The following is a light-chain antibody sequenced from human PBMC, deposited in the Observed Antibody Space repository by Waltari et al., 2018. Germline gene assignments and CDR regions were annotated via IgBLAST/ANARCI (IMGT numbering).Light chain of an antibody. CDR2: KVS. V-gene: IGKV2-30*02. CDR3: MQGIHWPRS. J-gene: IGKJ1*01. Sequence: DVVMTQSPLSLPVILGQPASISCTSTPRLVHSDGNTYLSWCQQRQGQSPRRLSYKVSNRDSGVPDRVSGSGSGTDFTLKISRVEAEDIAIYYCMQGIHWPRSFGQGTKVEIE. CDR1: PRLVHSDGNTY.